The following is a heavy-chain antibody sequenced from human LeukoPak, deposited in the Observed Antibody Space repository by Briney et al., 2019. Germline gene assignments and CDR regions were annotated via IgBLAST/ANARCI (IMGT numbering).Heavy chain of an antibody. V-gene: IGHV4-34*01. CDR1: GGSFSGHY. D-gene: IGHD6-19*01. CDR3: ARPTIAVARGAFDI. J-gene: IGHJ3*02. CDR2: INHSGST. Sequence: PSETLSLTCDVYGGSFSGHYWSWIRQFPGKGLEWIGEINHSGSTNYNPSLKSRVTISVDTSKNQFSLKLSSVTAADTAVYYCARPTIAVARGAFDIWGQGTMVTVSS.